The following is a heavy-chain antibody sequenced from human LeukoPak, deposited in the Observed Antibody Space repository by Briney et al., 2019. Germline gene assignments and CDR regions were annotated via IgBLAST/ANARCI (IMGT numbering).Heavy chain of an antibody. D-gene: IGHD5-18*01. CDR2: IYHTGSN. CDR1: GGSISSYY. V-gene: IGHV4-59*08. Sequence: SETLSLTCIVSGGSISSYYWSWIRQPPGKGLEWIGYIYHTGSNNYSPSLKSRVTMSVDTSKNQFSLKLSSVTAADTAVYYCARQPPSDGDTGPDYFDYWGQGTLVTVSS. J-gene: IGHJ4*02. CDR3: ARQPPSDGDTGPDYFDY.